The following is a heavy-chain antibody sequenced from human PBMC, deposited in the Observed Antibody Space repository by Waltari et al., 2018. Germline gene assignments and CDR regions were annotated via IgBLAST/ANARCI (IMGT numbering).Heavy chain of an antibody. J-gene: IGHJ1*01. CDR2: IRYDGSNK. CDR3: AKVGGSLIAAAGTGDWDFQH. CDR1: GFTFSSYG. V-gene: IGHV3-30*02. D-gene: IGHD6-13*01. Sequence: QVQLVESGGGVVQPGGSLRLSCAASGFTFSSYGMHWVRQAPGKGLEWVAFIRYDGSNKYYADSVKGRFTISRDNSKNTLYLQMNSLRAEDTAVYYCAKVGGSLIAAAGTGDWDFQHWGQGTLVTVSS.